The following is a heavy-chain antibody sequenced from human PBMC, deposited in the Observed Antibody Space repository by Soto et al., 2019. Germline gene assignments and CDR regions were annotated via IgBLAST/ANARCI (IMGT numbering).Heavy chain of an antibody. J-gene: IGHJ6*02. Sequence: ASVKVSCKASGGTFSSYTISWVRQAPGQGLEWMARIIPILGIANYAQKFQGQVTISADKSITTAYLQWDSLKASDTAIYYCARQTTWSSGSPNTDVWGQGTTVTVSS. CDR3: ARQTTWSSGSPNTDV. D-gene: IGHD6-19*01. CDR2: IIPILGIA. CDR1: GGTFSSYT. V-gene: IGHV1-69*02.